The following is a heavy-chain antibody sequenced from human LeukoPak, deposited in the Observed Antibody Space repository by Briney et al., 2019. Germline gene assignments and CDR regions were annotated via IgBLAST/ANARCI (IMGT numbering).Heavy chain of an antibody. CDR1: GFTFSSYG. CDR2: ISYDGSNK. CDR3: AKDASSSWFFDY. D-gene: IGHD6-13*01. Sequence: GRSLRLSCAASGFTFSSYGMHWVRQAPGKGLEWVAVISYDGSNKYYADSVKGRFTISRDNSKNTLYLQMNSLRADDTAVYYCAKDASSSWFFDYWGQGTLVTVSS. V-gene: IGHV3-30*18. J-gene: IGHJ4*02.